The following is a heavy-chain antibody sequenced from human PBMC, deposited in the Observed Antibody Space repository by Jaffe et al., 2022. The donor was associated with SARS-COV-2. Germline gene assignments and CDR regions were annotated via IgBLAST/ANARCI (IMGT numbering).Heavy chain of an antibody. D-gene: IGHD3-22*01. V-gene: IGHV1-3*01. CDR3: ARFYYYDSSGYYPRAKYYYYGMDV. J-gene: IGHJ6*02. CDR2: INAGNGNT. Sequence: QVQLVQSGAEVKKPGASVKVSCKASGYTFTSYAMHWVRQAPGQRLEWMGWINAGNGNTKYSQKFQGRVTITRDTSASTAYMELSSLRSEDTAVYYCARFYYYDSSGYYPRAKYYYYGMDVWGQGTTVTVSS. CDR1: GYTFTSYA.